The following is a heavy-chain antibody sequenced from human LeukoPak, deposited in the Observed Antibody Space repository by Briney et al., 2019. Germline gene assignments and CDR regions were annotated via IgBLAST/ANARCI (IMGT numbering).Heavy chain of an antibody. J-gene: IGHJ6*03. Sequence: SETLSLTCTVSGGSISSYYWSWIRQPAGKGLEWIGRIYTSGSTNYNPSLKSRVTMSVDTSKNQFSLKLSSVTAADTAVYNCARVGVVVVPAARVYYYYYMDVWGKGTTVTVSS. CDR3: ARVGVVVVPAARVYYYYYMDV. CDR2: IYTSGST. V-gene: IGHV4-4*07. CDR1: GGSISSYY. D-gene: IGHD2-2*01.